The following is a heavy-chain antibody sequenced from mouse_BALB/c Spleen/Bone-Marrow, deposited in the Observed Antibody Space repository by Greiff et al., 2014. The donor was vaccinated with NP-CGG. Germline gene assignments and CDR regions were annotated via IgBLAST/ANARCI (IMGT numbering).Heavy chain of an antibody. D-gene: IGHD2-1*01. V-gene: IGHV7-3*02. CDR1: GFTFTDYY. CDR3: AREGVYYGSTYWYFDV. J-gene: IGHJ1*01. Sequence: EVQLVESGGGLVQPGGSLRLSCATSGFTFTDYYMSWVRQPPGKAHEWLGFIRNKANGYTTEYSASVKGRFTISRDNSQSILYLQMNTLRAEDSATYYCAREGVYYGSTYWYFDVWGAGTTVTVSS. CDR2: IRNKANGYTT.